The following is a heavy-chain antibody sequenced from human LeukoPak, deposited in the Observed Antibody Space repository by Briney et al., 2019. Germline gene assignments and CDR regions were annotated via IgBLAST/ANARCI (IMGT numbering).Heavy chain of an antibody. CDR2: FDPEDGET. V-gene: IGHV1-24*01. CDR1: GYTLTELS. D-gene: IGHD3-3*01. CDR3: ATVSYEGSYFDY. J-gene: IGHJ4*02. Sequence: ASVRVSCKVSGYTLTELSMHWVRQAPGKGLEWMGGFDPEDGETIYAQKFQGRVTMTEDTSTDTAYMELSSLRSEDTAVYYCATVSYEGSYFDYWGQGTLVTVSS.